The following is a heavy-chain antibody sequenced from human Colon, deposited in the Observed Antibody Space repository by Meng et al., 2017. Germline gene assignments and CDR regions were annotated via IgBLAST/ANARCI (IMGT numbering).Heavy chain of an antibody. D-gene: IGHD3-10*01. Sequence: QVPLQESGPGRVKPSQPLSLTCNVSGGSINSGSYYWIWIRQPAGKGLEWIGHMYNTESTNYHPSLKSRVTISVDTSKNQFSLKLNSVTAADTAVYYCARGMLYGSGRYRFDPWGQGTLVTVSS. J-gene: IGHJ5*02. CDR3: ARGMLYGSGRYRFDP. V-gene: IGHV4-61*02. CDR1: GGSINSGSYY. CDR2: MYNTEST.